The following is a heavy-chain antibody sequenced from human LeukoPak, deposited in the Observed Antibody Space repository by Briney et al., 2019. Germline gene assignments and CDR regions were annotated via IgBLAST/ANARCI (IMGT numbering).Heavy chain of an antibody. CDR3: ARALNRGYSYGLNWFDP. Sequence: SETLSLTCTVSGGSISSSSYYWGWIRQPPGEGLEWIGSIYYSGSTYYNPSLKSRVTISVDTSKNQFSLKLSSVAAADTAVYYCARALNRGYSYGLNWFDPWGQGTLVTVSS. CDR2: IYYSGST. D-gene: IGHD5-18*01. CDR1: GGSISSSSYY. V-gene: IGHV4-39*07. J-gene: IGHJ5*02.